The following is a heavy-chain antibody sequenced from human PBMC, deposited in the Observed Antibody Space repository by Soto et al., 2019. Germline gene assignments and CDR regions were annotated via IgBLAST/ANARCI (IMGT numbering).Heavy chain of an antibody. CDR3: AMEYCSSTSCYRDY. Sequence: QVQLVQSGAEVKKPGSSVKVSCKASGGTFSSYTISWVRQAPGQGLEWMGRIIPILGIANYAQKLQGRVTITADKSTSSAYMELSSVRSEETAVYYCAMEYCSSTSCYRDYWGQGTLVTVSS. CDR2: IIPILGIA. V-gene: IGHV1-69*02. CDR1: GGTFSSYT. J-gene: IGHJ4*02. D-gene: IGHD2-2*02.